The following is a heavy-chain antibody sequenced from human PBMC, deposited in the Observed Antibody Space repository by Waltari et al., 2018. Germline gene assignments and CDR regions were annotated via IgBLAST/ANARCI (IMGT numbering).Heavy chain of an antibody. D-gene: IGHD2-8*01. CDR1: GFTFSSYE. Sequence: EVQLVESGGGLVQPGGSLRLSCAASGFTFSSYEMNWVRQAPGKGVEWVSYISSSGSTIYYADAVKGRFTISRDNAKNSLYLQMNSLRAEDTAVYYCAREGRMLKTFDYWGQGTLVTVSS. CDR2: ISSSGSTI. V-gene: IGHV3-48*03. J-gene: IGHJ4*02. CDR3: AREGRMLKTFDY.